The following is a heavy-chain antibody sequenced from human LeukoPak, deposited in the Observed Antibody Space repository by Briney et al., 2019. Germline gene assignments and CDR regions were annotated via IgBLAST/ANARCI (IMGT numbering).Heavy chain of an antibody. J-gene: IGHJ4*02. CDR1: GFTFSSSA. CDR2: ISDSGGST. V-gene: IGHV3-23*01. Sequence: GGSLRLSCAASGFTFSSSAMSWVRQAPGKGLEWVSRISDSGGSTYYADSVKGRFTISRDNPENTLHLQMNSLRAEDTAVYYCATFLSGRFLFYWGQGTLVTVSS. CDR3: ATFLSGRFLFY. D-gene: IGHD3-10*01.